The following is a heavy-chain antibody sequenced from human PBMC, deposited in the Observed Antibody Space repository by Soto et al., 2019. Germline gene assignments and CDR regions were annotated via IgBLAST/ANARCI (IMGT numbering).Heavy chain of an antibody. CDR1: GGSISSYY. Sequence: SDTLSLTCTVSGGSISSYYWSWIRQPPGKGLEWIGYIYYSGSTNYNPSLKSRVTISVDTSKNQFSLKLSSVTAADTAVYYCARDYYGMDVWGQGTTVTVSS. CDR2: IYYSGST. CDR3: ARDYYGMDV. V-gene: IGHV4-59*01. J-gene: IGHJ6*02.